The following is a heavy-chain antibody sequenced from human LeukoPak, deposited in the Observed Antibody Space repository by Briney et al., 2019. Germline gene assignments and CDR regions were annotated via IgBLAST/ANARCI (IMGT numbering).Heavy chain of an antibody. CDR2: INPNSGGT. J-gene: IGHJ4*02. CDR1: GYTFTGYY. V-gene: IGHV1-2*02. CDR3: ARSRVGAIALDY. D-gene: IGHD1-26*01. Sequence: WASVKVSCKASGYTFTGYYMHWVRQAPGQGLEWMGWINPNSGGTNYAQKFQGRVTMTRGTSISTAYMELSRLRSDDTAVYYCARSRVGAIALDYWGQGTLVTVSS.